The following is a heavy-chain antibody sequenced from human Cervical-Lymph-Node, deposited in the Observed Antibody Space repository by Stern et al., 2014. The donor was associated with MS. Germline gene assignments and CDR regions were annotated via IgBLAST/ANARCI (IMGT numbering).Heavy chain of an antibody. D-gene: IGHD3-10*01. CDR1: GYSFTNYW. CDR3: ARQMLREARITKVRRLVIIDAFDI. Sequence: EVQLVESGAEVKKPGESLKISCQGSGYSFTNYWIAWVRQMPGKGLAWMGILHPGDSDTRYSPSFRGQVTISADKSISTAYIQWSSPRASDTAMYFCARQMLREARITKVRRLVIIDAFDIWGQGTMVTVSS. J-gene: IGHJ3*02. CDR2: LHPGDSDT. V-gene: IGHV5-51*01.